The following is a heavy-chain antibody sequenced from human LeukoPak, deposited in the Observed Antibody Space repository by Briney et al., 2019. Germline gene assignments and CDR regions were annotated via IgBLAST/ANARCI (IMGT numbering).Heavy chain of an antibody. CDR1: GYTFTSYG. J-gene: IGHJ5*02. D-gene: IGHD3-3*01. V-gene: IGHV1-18*01. Sequence: ASVKVSCKASGYTFTSYGISWVRQAPGQGLEWMGWISAYNGNTNYAQKLQGRVTMTTDTSTSTAYMELRTLRSDDTAVYYCARAVPGYDFWRGNWFDPWGQGTLVTVSS. CDR3: ARAVPGYDFWRGNWFDP. CDR2: ISAYNGNT.